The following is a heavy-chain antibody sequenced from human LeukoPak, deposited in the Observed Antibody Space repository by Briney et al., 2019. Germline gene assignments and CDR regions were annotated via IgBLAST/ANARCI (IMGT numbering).Heavy chain of an antibody. V-gene: IGHV3-15*01. D-gene: IGHD4-17*01. CDR2: IKSKTDGGTT. Sequence: GSPRLSCAASGFSFNKAWMSWVCQAPGKGLEWVGRIKSKTDGGTTDYAAPVNGSFTISRDDSKNMLHLEMNSLKTNDTALYYCSTHNYGRTKVTAFARWGQGFLVSVSS. CDR1: GFSFNKAW. CDR3: STHNYGRTKVTAFAR. J-gene: IGHJ4*03.